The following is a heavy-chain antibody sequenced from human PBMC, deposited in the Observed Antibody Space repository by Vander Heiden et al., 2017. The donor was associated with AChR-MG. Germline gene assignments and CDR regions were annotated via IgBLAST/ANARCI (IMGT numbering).Heavy chain of an antibody. CDR1: GFTVISNY. J-gene: IGHJ4*02. CDR3: ARDNPSSWMTFDY. Sequence: EVQLVETGGGLIQPGGSLRLSWSASGFTVISNYRSWVRQAPGKGLEWVSVIYSGGSTYYADSVKGRFTISRDNSKNTLYLQMNSLRAEDTAVYYCARDNPSSWMTFDYWGQGTLVTVSS. V-gene: IGHV3-53*02. D-gene: IGHD6-13*01. CDR2: IYSGGST.